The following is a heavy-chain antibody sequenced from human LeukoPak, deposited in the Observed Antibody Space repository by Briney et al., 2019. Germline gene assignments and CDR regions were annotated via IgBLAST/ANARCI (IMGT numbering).Heavy chain of an antibody. CDR3: AKDKGGSGNYYNVAYYFDY. D-gene: IGHD3-10*01. V-gene: IGHV3-48*03. CDR1: GFTFSSYE. Sequence: PGGSLRLSCAASGFTFSSYEMNWVRQAPGKGLEWVSYISSSGSTIYYADSVKGRFTISRDNAKNSLYMQMNSLRAEDTAVYYCAKDKGGSGNYYNVAYYFDYWGQGTLVTVSS. CDR2: ISSSGSTI. J-gene: IGHJ4*02.